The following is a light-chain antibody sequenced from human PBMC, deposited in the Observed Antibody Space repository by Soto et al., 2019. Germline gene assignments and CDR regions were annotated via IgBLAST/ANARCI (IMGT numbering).Light chain of an antibody. CDR2: GAS. CDR1: QSVSSN. J-gene: IGKJ4*01. CDR3: QQYKNWPPLT. V-gene: IGKV3-15*01. Sequence: EIVMTQSPATLSVSAGDTATLSCRASQSVSSNLAWYQQKPGQAPRLLIYGASTRATGIPARFSGSGSGTEFTLTISRLQSEDFAVYYCQQYKNWPPLTFGGGTKVEIK.